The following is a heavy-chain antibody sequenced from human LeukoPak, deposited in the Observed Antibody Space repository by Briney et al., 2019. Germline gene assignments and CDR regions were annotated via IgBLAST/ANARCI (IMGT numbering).Heavy chain of an antibody. D-gene: IGHD2-2*03. CDR1: GYSFTAYY. J-gene: IGHJ4*02. CDR2: INPTSGGT. V-gene: IGHV1-2*06. Sequence: GASVTVSCKASGYSFTAYYIHWVRQAPGQGLEWIGRINPTSGGTDYAQNFQGRVSMTRDTSISTAYMELSRLRSDDTAIYYCARDGFPDYWGQGTLVIVSS. CDR3: ARDGFPDY.